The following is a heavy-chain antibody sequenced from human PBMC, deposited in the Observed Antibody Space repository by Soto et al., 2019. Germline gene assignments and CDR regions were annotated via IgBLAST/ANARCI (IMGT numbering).Heavy chain of an antibody. CDR3: ARAIRQLWFDVGY. Sequence: QVQLVESGGGVVQPGRSLRLSCTASGFGFSNYAMHWVRQAPGKGLEWVAVIWYDETNKYYADSVKGRFTVSRDNSKNTLYLQMNSMRAEDTAVYFCARAIRQLWFDVGYWGQGALVTVSS. CDR1: GFGFSNYA. CDR2: IWYDETNK. D-gene: IGHD5-18*01. J-gene: IGHJ4*02. V-gene: IGHV3-33*01.